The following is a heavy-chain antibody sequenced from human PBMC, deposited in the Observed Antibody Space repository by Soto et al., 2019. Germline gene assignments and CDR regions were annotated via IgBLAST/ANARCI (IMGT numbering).Heavy chain of an antibody. V-gene: IGHV1-69*01. D-gene: IGHD6-13*01. J-gene: IGHJ6*02. Sequence: QVQLVQSGAEVKKPGSSVKVSCKASGGTFSSYAISWVRQAPGQGLEWMGGIIPIFGTANYAQKFQGRVTITADESTSTAYMELSSLRSEDTAVYYCARHEVQQLVLRNYFGCGMDVWGQGTTVTVS. CDR3: ARHEVQQLVLRNYFGCGMDV. CDR1: GGTFSSYA. CDR2: IIPIFGTA.